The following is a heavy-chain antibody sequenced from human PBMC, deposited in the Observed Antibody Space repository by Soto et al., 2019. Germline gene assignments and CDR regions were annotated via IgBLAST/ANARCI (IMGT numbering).Heavy chain of an antibody. CDR2: ISSSSSYI. CDR1: GFTFSSYS. D-gene: IGHD3-16*01. V-gene: IGHV3-21*01. J-gene: IGHJ3*02. CDR3: AREGDDRGAFDI. Sequence: GGSLRLSCAASGFTFSSYSMNWVRQALGKGLEWVSSISSSSSYIYYADSVKGRFTISRDNAKNSLYLQMNSLRAEDTAVYYCAREGDDRGAFDIWGQGTMVNVSS.